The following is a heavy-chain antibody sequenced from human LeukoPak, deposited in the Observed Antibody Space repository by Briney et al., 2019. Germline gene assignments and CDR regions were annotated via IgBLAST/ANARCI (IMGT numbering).Heavy chain of an antibody. CDR2: IYSGGTT. Sequence: GGSLRLSCAASGFTFSSYSMSWVRQAPGKGLEWVSLIYSGGTTYYADSVKGRFTISRDNSKNTLYLQMNSLRAEDTAVYYCARRAGGYSHPYDYWGQGILVTVSS. V-gene: IGHV3-53*01. CDR1: GFTFSSYS. CDR3: ARRAGGYSHPYDY. D-gene: IGHD4-23*01. J-gene: IGHJ4*02.